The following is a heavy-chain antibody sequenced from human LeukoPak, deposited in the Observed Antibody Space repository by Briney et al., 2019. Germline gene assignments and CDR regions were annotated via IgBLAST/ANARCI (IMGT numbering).Heavy chain of an antibody. V-gene: IGHV3-21*01. Sequence: GGSLRLSCAASGFTFSSYSMNWVRQAPGKGLEWVSSISSSSSYIYYADSVKGRFTISRDNAKNSLYLQINSLRAEHTAVYYFARDQGFLLFGEAPPGGYGNDVWGQGTTVTVSS. J-gene: IGHJ6*02. CDR2: ISSSSSYI. CDR3: ARDQGFLLFGEAPPGGYGNDV. D-gene: IGHD3-10*01. CDR1: GFTFSSYS.